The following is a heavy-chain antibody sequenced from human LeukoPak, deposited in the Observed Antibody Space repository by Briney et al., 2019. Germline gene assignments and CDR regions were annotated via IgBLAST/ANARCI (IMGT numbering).Heavy chain of an antibody. D-gene: IGHD7-27*01. CDR2: INPNSGGT. J-gene: IGHJ4*02. CDR1: GYTFTGYY. V-gene: IGHV1-2*06. CDR3: ARATLGRYFDY. Sequence: ASVKVSCKASGYTFTGYYMHWVRQAPGQGLEWMGRINPNSGGTNYAQKLQGRVTMTTDTSTSTAYMELRSLRSDDTAVYYCARATLGRYFDYWGQGTLVTVSS.